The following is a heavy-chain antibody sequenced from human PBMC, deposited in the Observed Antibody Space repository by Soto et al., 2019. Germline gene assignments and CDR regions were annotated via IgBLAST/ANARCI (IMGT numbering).Heavy chain of an antibody. Sequence: SVKVSCKASGFTFTSSAVQWVRQARGQRLEWIGWIVVGSGNTNYAQKFQERVTITGDKSTSTAYMELSSLRSEDTAVYYCAVGARNYYYYGMDVWGQGTTVTVSS. CDR1: GFTFTSSA. CDR3: AVGARNYYYYGMDV. CDR2: IVVGSGNT. J-gene: IGHJ6*02. V-gene: IGHV1-58*01. D-gene: IGHD1-26*01.